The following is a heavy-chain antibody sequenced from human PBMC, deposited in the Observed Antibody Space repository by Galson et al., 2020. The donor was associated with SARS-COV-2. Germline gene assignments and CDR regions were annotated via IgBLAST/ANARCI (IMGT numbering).Heavy chain of an antibody. D-gene: IGHD6-19*01. J-gene: IGHJ6*02. CDR3: STGPAVAGTLLGYYYYYGMDV. V-gene: IGHV1-24*01. CDR2: FDPEDGET. Sequence: ASVKVSCKVSGYTLTELSMHWVRQAPGKGLEWMGGFDPEDGETIYAQKFQGRVTMTEDTSTDTAYMELSSLRSEDTAVYYCSTGPAVAGTLLGYYYYYGMDVWGQGTTVTVSS. CDR1: GYTLTELS.